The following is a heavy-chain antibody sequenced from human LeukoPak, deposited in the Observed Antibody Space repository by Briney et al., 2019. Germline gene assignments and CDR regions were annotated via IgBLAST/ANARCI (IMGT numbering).Heavy chain of an antibody. CDR1: GFTFSNYG. Sequence: GGSLRLSCAASGFTFSNYGMHWVRQAPGKGLEWVAFIRYDGSKNYHADSVKGRFTISRDNSKNTLYLQMDSLRAEDTALYYCARGHIVVVTAPDYWGQGTLVTVSS. J-gene: IGHJ4*02. CDR2: IRYDGSKN. D-gene: IGHD2-21*02. CDR3: ARGHIVVVTAPDY. V-gene: IGHV3-30*02.